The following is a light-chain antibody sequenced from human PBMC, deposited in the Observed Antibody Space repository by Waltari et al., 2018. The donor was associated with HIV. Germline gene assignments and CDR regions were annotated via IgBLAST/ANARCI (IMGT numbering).Light chain of an antibody. J-gene: IGKJ2*01. Sequence: LTQSPATLSVSVGERVTLSCRASQSLTANLAWYPQRPGQAPRLLIYGASSRATDIPARFSGSGSGTDYTLTISTVQSEDSAVYYCQQNIHWPPYTFGQGTKL. V-gene: IGKV3-15*01. CDR2: GAS. CDR1: QSLTAN. CDR3: QQNIHWPPYT.